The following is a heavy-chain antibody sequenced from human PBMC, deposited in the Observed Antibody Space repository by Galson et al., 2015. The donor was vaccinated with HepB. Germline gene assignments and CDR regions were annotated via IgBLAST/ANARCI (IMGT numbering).Heavy chain of an antibody. Sequence: CAISGDSVSNKSAAWNWIRQSPSGGLEWLARTYYRSNWYNDYAVSVVGRVTINPDTSRNQLSLHLKSVTPDDTGVYYCARALTTWGQGIRVTVSS. CDR2: TYYRSNWYN. D-gene: IGHD3-22*01. J-gene: IGHJ4*02. CDR1: GDSVSNKSAA. V-gene: IGHV6-1*01. CDR3: ARALTT.